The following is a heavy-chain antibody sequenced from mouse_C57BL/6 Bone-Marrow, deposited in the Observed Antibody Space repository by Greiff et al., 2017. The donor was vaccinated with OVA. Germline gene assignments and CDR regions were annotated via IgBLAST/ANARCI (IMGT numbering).Heavy chain of an antibody. J-gene: IGHJ4*01. Sequence: QVQLQQSGAELARPGASVKMSCKASGYTFTSYTMHWVKQRPGQGLEWIGYINPSSGYTKYNQKFKDKATLTADKSSSTAYMQLSSLTSEDSAVYYCARSWGNYVLMDYWGQGTSVTVSS. D-gene: IGHD2-1*01. CDR3: ARSWGNYVLMDY. V-gene: IGHV1-4*01. CDR2: INPSSGYT. CDR1: GYTFTSYT.